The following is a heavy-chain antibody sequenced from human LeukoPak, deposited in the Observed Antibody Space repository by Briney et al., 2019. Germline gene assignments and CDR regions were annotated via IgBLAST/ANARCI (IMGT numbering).Heavy chain of an antibody. Sequence: SETLSLTCTVSGGSISSYYWSWTRQPSGKGLEWIGYIYYSGSTNYNPSLKSRVTISVDTSKNQFSLKLSSVTAADTAVYYCARHLYYDSSGYHWFDPWGQGTLVTVSS. D-gene: IGHD3-22*01. J-gene: IGHJ5*02. CDR3: ARHLYYDSSGYHWFDP. CDR1: GGSISSYY. V-gene: IGHV4-59*08. CDR2: IYYSGST.